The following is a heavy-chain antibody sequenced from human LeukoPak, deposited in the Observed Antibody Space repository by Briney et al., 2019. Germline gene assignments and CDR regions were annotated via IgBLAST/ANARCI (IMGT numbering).Heavy chain of an antibody. D-gene: IGHD2-15*01. Sequence: PGGSLRLSCAASGFTFSSYSMNWVRQAPGKGLEWVSSISSSSYIYYADSVKGRFTISRDNSKNTLYLQMNSLRAEDTALYYCAKTGSWGSSNYYFDYWGQGTLVTVSS. J-gene: IGHJ4*02. CDR2: ISSSSYI. CDR3: AKTGSWGSSNYYFDY. V-gene: IGHV3-21*01. CDR1: GFTFSSYS.